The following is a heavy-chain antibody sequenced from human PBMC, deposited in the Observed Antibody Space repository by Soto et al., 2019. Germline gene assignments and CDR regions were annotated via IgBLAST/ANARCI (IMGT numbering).Heavy chain of an antibody. J-gene: IGHJ3*02. Sequence: QVQLVESGGGVVQRGGSLRLSCAASGFPFSSFGMHWVRQTPVKGLEWVAVIWYDASNKYYADSAKGRFTISRDNCKNTLYLQMNSLRVEDTAVYYCARGGDAFDIWGQGTMVTVSS. D-gene: IGHD3-16*01. CDR1: GFPFSSFG. V-gene: IGHV3-33*01. CDR3: ARGGDAFDI. CDR2: IWYDASNK.